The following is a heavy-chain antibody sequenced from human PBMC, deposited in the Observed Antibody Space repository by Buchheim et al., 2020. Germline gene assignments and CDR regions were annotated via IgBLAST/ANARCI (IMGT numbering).Heavy chain of an antibody. CDR2: ISYDGSNK. J-gene: IGHJ6*02. Sequence: QVQLVESGGGVVQPGRSLRLSCAASGFTFSSYGMHWVRQAPGKGLEWVAVISYDGSNKYYADSVKGRFTISRDNSKNTLYLQMNSLRAEDTAVYYCAKVNYGDGEGGMDVWGQGTT. V-gene: IGHV3-30*18. CDR1: GFTFSSYG. CDR3: AKVNYGDGEGGMDV. D-gene: IGHD4-17*01.